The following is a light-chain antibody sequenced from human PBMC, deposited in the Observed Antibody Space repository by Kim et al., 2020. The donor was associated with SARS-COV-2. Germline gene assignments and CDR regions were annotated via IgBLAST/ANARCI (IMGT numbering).Light chain of an antibody. Sequence: SYELTQDPTVSVALGQTVRITCQGDILRSYYASWYQQRPGQAPILVFYGQTNRPSGIPDRFSGSTSGNTASLTITGAQAEDEADYYCNCRDSSGNLVVFGGGTKVTVL. CDR3: NCRDSSGNLVV. V-gene: IGLV3-19*01. J-gene: IGLJ2*01. CDR1: ILRSYY. CDR2: GQT.